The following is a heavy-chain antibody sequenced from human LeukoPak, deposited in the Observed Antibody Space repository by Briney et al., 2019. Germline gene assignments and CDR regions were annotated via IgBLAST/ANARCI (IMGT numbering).Heavy chain of an antibody. CDR2: IHYDGTNE. J-gene: IGHJ5*02. CDR3: VNSGFDP. V-gene: IGHV3-30*02. CDR1: GFTFSSYG. Sequence: GGSLRLSCAASGFTFSSYGMHWVRQAPGKGLEWVAFIHYDGTNEYYADSVKGRFTISRDNVKNTLSLQMNGLSIEDTTLYYCVNSGFDPWGQGTLVTVSS. D-gene: IGHD3-10*01.